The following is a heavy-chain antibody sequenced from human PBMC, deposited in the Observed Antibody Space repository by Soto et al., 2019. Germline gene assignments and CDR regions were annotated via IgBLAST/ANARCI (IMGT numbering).Heavy chain of an antibody. D-gene: IGHD2-21*02. V-gene: IGHV4-59*01. CDR2: IYYNGST. J-gene: IGHJ4*02. CDR3: ARLTDCGGDCPLFDY. Sequence: QVQLQESGPGLVKPSETLSLTCTVSGGSISGYYWRWIRQPPGKGLEWIDYIYYNGSTNYNPSLKSRVTISVDTSKNQFSLKLSSVTAADTAVYYCARLTDCGGDCPLFDYWGQGTLVTVSS. CDR1: GGSISGYY.